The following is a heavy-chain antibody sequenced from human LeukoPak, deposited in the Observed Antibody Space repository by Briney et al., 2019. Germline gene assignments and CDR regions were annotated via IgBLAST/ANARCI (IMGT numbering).Heavy chain of an antibody. CDR1: GFTFSSYW. CDR2: ISVDGSAT. V-gene: IGHV3-30*03. J-gene: IGHJ4*02. Sequence: PGGSLRLSCAASGFTFSSYWMHWVRQTPDRGLFWVAAISVDGSATNYADSVKGRFTISRDNSKNILYLQMNNLRPDDTAVYYCARDFGYWGQGTLVTVSS. CDR3: ARDFGY.